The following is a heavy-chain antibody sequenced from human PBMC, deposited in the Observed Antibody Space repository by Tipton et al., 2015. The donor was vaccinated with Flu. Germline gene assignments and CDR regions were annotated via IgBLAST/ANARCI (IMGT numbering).Heavy chain of an antibody. V-gene: IGHV3-74*01. J-gene: IGHJ3*01. CDR3: ARDRGGSYYATDTFDF. CDR2: INSDGTIT. D-gene: IGHD1-26*01. CDR1: GFTFSRYW. Sequence: AVSGFTFSRYWMHWVRQAPGMGLIWVSRINSDGTITNSADSVVGRFTVSRDNAKNTLYLQMNSLTDEDTAVYYCARDRGGSYYATDTFDFWGQGALVTVSS.